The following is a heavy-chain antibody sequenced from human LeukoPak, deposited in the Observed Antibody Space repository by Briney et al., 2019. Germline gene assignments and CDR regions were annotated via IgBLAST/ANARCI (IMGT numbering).Heavy chain of an antibody. CDR2: IYHSGST. D-gene: IGHD2-2*02. CDR3: ARDFPGYCSSTSCHR. CDR1: GYSISRGYY. Sequence: SETLSLTCTVSGYSISRGYYWGWIRQPPGKGLGWSGTIYHSGSTFYNPSLTSRVSISVDTSKNHFSLKLSSVTPADTPVYYCARDFPGYCSSTSCHRGGQGTLVTVPS. V-gene: IGHV4-38-2*02. J-gene: IGHJ4*02.